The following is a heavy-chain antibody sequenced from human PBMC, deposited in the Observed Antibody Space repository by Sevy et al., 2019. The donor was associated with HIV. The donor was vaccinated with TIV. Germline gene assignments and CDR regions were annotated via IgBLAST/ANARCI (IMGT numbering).Heavy chain of an antibody. CDR2: ISGSGGST. V-gene: IGHV3-23*01. CDR1: GFTFSSYA. Sequence: GGSLRLSCAASGFTFSSYAMSWVRQAPGKGLEWVSAISGSGGSTYYADSVKGRFTISRDNSKNTLYLQMNSLRAEDTAVYYCAKDHYYGSSGYYSHWGQGTLVTVSS. J-gene: IGHJ4*02. CDR3: AKDHYYGSSGYYSH. D-gene: IGHD3-22*01.